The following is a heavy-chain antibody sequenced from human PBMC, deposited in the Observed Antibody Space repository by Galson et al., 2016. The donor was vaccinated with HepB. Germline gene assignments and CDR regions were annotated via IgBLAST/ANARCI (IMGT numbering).Heavy chain of an antibody. CDR3: VRGSYSSDWYRTSAYDFGMDV. J-gene: IGHJ6*04. Sequence: SLRLSCAGSGFSFSNYDMYWVRQAPGKGLEWVSSIYTAGDTYYQDSVEGRFTVSRENAKNSLYLHMNSLRAGDTAVYYCVRGSYSSDWYRTSAYDFGMDVWGKGTPVTVSS. CDR2: IYTAGDT. D-gene: IGHD6-19*01. CDR1: GFSFSNYD. V-gene: IGHV3-13*01.